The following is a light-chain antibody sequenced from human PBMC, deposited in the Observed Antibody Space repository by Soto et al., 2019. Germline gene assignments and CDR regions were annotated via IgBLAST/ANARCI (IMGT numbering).Light chain of an antibody. J-gene: IGKJ1*01. CDR1: QYVSSF. V-gene: IGKV3-11*01. CDR2: DAS. Sequence: EIVLTQSPPTLSLSPGERATLSCRASQYVSSFLAWYQQKAGQAPRLLIYDASHRATGIPARFSGSGSGTDFTLTINSLEPEDFALYYCQQRYNWPPTFGQGTKVDIK. CDR3: QQRYNWPPT.